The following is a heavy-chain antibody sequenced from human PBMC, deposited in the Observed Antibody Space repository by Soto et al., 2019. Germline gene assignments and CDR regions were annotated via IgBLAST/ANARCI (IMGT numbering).Heavy chain of an antibody. J-gene: IGHJ6*02. CDR1: GYTFTSYA. CDR2: INAGNGNT. D-gene: IGHD1-7*01. CDR3: ARRTSGYYYYYGMDV. V-gene: IGHV1-3*01. Sequence: GASVKLSCKASGYTFTSYAMHWVRQAPGQRLEWMGGINAGNGNTKYSQKFQGRVTITRDTSASTAYMELSSLRSEDTAVYYCARRTSGYYYYYGMDVWGQGTTVTVSS.